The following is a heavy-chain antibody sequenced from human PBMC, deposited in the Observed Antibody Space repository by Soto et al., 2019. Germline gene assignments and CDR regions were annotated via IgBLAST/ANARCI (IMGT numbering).Heavy chain of an antibody. D-gene: IGHD3-10*02. CDR3: ARVDSSMFEGGEWFDP. V-gene: IGHV1-69*12. Sequence: QVVQSGAEGKKPGSSVKVSCKASGGTFNRQAFSWVRQAPGHGLEWMGGFIPIFGPTDYSQKFQGRVTITAGEAPSTADMELGRLTSDDTAVYYCARVDSSMFEGGEWFDPWGQGTLVTVSS. CDR2: FIPIFGPT. CDR1: GGTFNRQA. J-gene: IGHJ5*02.